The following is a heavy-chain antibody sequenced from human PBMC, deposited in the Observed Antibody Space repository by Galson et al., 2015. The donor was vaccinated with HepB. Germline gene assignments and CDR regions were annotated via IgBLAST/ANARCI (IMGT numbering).Heavy chain of an antibody. CDR1: GFTFSSYG. V-gene: IGHV3-30*18. J-gene: IGHJ6*02. Sequence: SLRLSCAASGFTFSSYGMHWVRQAPGKGLEWVAVISYDGSNKYYADSVKGRFTISRDNSKNTLYLQMNSLRAEDTAVYYCAKSRGSYYYYYGMDVWGQGTTVTVSS. D-gene: IGHD1-26*01. CDR3: AKSRGSYYYYYGMDV. CDR2: ISYDGSNK.